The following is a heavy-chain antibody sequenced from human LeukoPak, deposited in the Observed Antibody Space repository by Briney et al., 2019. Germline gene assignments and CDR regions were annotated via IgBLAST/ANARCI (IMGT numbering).Heavy chain of an antibody. CDR2: IFISGGT. V-gene: IGHV4-61*02. D-gene: IGHD3-16*01. J-gene: IGHJ5*02. Sequence: NPSQTLSLTCTVSGDSITSGSYYWSWIRQPAGKGLEWIGRIFISGGTNYNPSLRSRVTMSLDTSKNQFSLKLYSVTAADTAVYYCARASFWESPINWFAPWGQGTLVTVSS. CDR1: GDSITSGSYY. CDR3: ARASFWESPINWFAP.